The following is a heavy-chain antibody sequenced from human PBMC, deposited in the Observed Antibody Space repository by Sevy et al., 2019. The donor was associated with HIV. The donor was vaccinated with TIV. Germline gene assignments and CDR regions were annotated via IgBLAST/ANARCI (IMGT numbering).Heavy chain of an antibody. CDR1: GFAFSNYYA. V-gene: IGHV3-30-3*01. D-gene: IGHD4-17*01. CDR3: ARPRANYVDNYFFYAMDV. CDR2: ISYDGNDK. J-gene: IGHJ6*02. Sequence: GGSLRLACAASGFAFSNYYAMYWVRQARGKGLKWVALISYDGNDKYYADSVKGRFTISRDNFKNTLYLQMNSLTAEDTAVYYCARPRANYVDNYFFYAMDVWGQGTTVTVSS.